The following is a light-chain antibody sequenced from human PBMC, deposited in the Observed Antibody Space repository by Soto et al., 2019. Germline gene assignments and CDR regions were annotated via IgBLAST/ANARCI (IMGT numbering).Light chain of an antibody. CDR1: QDISTY. J-gene: IGKJ4*01. CDR3: QKYNNAPLT. Sequence: DIQMTQAPSSLSASVGDRVTITCRARQDISTYLAWYQQKPGKVPKLLLSAAYTLQSGVPSRFSGSGSGTDFTLTINSLQPEDVATYYCQKYNNAPLTFGGGTKVEIK. V-gene: IGKV1-27*01. CDR2: AAY.